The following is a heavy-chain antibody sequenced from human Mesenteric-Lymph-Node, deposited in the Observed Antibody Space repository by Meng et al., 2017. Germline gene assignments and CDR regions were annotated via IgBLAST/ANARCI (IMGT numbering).Heavy chain of an antibody. CDR3: ARVGAYCGGDCYHPR. D-gene: IGHD2-21*02. V-gene: IGHV4-4*02. CDR2: IYHSGST. Sequence: VHRQGPGPGRCPPSGPTPLPCAVSGGSLGSRNWWSWVRQPPGKGLECIGEIYHSGSTNYNPSLKSRVTISVDESKNQFSLRLSSVTAADTAVYYCARVGAYCGGDCYHPRWGQGTLVTVSS. J-gene: IGHJ4*02. CDR1: GGSLGSRNW.